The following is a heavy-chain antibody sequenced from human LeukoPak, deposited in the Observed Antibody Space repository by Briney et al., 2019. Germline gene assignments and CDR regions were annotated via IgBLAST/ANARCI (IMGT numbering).Heavy chain of an antibody. CDR2: ISSSSSYI. Sequence: GGSLRLSCAAPGFTFSSYSMNWVRQAPGKGLEWASSISSSSSYIYYADSVKGRFTISRDNAKNSLYLQMNSLRAEDTAVYYCARYCSSTSCQYYYGMDVWGQGTTVTVSS. CDR3: ARYCSSTSCQYYYGMDV. V-gene: IGHV3-21*01. J-gene: IGHJ6*02. D-gene: IGHD2-2*01. CDR1: GFTFSSYS.